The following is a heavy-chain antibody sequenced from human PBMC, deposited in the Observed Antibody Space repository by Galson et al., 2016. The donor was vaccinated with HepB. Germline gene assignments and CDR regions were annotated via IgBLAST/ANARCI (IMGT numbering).Heavy chain of an antibody. J-gene: IGHJ4*02. CDR1: GLTFSNYG. D-gene: IGHD6-13*01. CDR3: ARGYSSSWYLYYFDY. CDR2: IWYDGSNK. Sequence: SLRLSCAASGLTFSNYGMHWVRQAPGKGLEWVAVIWYDGSNKYYAGSVKGRFTISRDNSKNTLYLQMNSLRAEDTAVYYCARGYSSSWYLYYFDYWGQGTLVTVSS. V-gene: IGHV3-33*01.